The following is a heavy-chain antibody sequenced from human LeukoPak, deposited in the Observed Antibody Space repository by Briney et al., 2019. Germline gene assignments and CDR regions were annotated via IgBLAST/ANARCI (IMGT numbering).Heavy chain of an antibody. CDR3: AKDAAGPEY. Sequence: PGGSLRLSGAASGLTFSDYSMTWVRQAPGKGLFWVSGISAGGGSTYYADSVKGRFSISRDNSRNTLYLQMNSLRAEDTAVYYCAKDAAGPEYWGQGTLVTVSS. D-gene: IGHD6-13*01. CDR1: GLTFSDYS. V-gene: IGHV3-23*01. CDR2: ISAGGGST. J-gene: IGHJ4*02.